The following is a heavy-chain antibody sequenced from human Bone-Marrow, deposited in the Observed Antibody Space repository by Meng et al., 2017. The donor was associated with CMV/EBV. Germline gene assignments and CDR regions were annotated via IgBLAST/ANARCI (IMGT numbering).Heavy chain of an antibody. CDR1: GFTVSSNY. J-gene: IGHJ4*02. CDR2: IYSGGST. V-gene: IGHV3-53*01. Sequence: GESLKISCSASGFTVSSNYMGWVRQAPGKGLEWVSVIYSGGSTYYADSVKGRFTISRDNSKNTLYLQMNSLRAEDTAVYYCARDPEYCSSTSCYQGDYCGQGTLVTVSS. CDR3: ARDPEYCSSTSCYQGDY. D-gene: IGHD2-2*01.